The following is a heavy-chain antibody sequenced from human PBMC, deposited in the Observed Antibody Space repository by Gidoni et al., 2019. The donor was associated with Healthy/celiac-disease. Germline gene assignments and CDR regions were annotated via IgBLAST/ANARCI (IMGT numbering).Heavy chain of an antibody. D-gene: IGHD2-21*01. CDR1: GFTFSSYS. CDR2: ISSSSSYI. Sequence: EVQLVESGGGLVKPGGSLRLSCAASGFTFSSYSMNWVRQAPGKGLEWVSSISSSSSYIYYADSVKGRFTISRDNAKNSLYLQMNSLRAEDTAVYYCARDLAYCGGDCYSDYWGQGTLVTVSS. CDR3: ARDLAYCGGDCYSDY. J-gene: IGHJ4*02. V-gene: IGHV3-21*01.